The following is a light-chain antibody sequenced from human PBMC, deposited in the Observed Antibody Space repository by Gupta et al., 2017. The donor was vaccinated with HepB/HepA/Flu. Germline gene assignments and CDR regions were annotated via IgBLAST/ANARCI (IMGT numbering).Light chain of an antibody. J-gene: IGLJ2*01. CDR3: QSVDTTYVV. V-gene: IGLV3-25*03. CDR1: ALGKQY. Sequence: SYELTQPPSVSVSPGQTARITCSGDALGKQYTSWYQQKAGQAPMLMIYRDNKRSSGIPERFSGSSSGTTVTLTISGVQAEDEADYYCQSVDTTYVVFGGGTKLTVL. CDR2: RDN.